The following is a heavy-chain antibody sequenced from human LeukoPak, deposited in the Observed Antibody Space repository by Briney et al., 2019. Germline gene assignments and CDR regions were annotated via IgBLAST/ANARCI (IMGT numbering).Heavy chain of an antibody. J-gene: IGHJ4*02. CDR2: IYTSGST. CDR1: Y. CDR3: ARDSILTGYYPTFDY. Sequence: YWNWIRQXAGKGLEWIGRIYTSGSTNYNPSLKSRVTMSVDTSKNQFSLKLSSVTAADTAVYYCARDSILTGYYPTFDYWGQGTLVTVSS. D-gene: IGHD3-9*01. V-gene: IGHV4-4*07.